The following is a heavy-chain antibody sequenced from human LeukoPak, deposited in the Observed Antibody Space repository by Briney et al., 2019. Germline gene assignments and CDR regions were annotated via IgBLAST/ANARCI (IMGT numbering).Heavy chain of an antibody. CDR2: VYSGGST. CDR1: GFTLSSNY. V-gene: IGHV3-53*01. J-gene: IGHJ4*02. D-gene: IGHD6-19*01. Sequence: GGTLRLSYAASGFTLSSNYMNWVRQAPGEGMEWVSVVYSGGSTYYAASVKGRFAISRDNSKNTQYLQMNSLRAEDTAVYYCARGRIAVAGPFDYWGQGTLVTVSS. CDR3: ARGRIAVAGPFDY.